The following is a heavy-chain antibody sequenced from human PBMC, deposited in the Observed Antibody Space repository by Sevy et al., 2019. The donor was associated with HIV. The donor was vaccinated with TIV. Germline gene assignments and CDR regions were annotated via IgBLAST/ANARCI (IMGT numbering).Heavy chain of an antibody. D-gene: IGHD4-17*01. J-gene: IGHJ4*02. CDR3: AREKSRGMKGMTTVTTALDY. Sequence: GGSLRLSCAASGFTFSSYAMHWVRQAPGKGLEWVAVISYDGSNKYYADSVKGRFTISRDNSKNTLYLQMNSLRAEDTAVYYCAREKSRGMKGMTTVTTALDYWGQGTLVTVSS. V-gene: IGHV3-30-3*01. CDR2: ISYDGSNK. CDR1: GFTFSSYA.